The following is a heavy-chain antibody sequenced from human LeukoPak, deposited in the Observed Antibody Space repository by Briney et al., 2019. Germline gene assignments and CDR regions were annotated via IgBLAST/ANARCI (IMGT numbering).Heavy chain of an antibody. D-gene: IGHD3-16*01. V-gene: IGHV1-2*06. CDR1: GYTFTGSY. CDR2: IDVNSGDT. CDR3: ARYIGGSGWC. Sequence: ASVKVSCKTSGYTFTGSYVHWVRQAPGQGLEWMGRIDVNSGDTYLAQKFQGRVTLTRDTSISTGYLELSSLNSDDSAVYYCARYIGGSGWCWGQGALVTVSS. J-gene: IGHJ4*02.